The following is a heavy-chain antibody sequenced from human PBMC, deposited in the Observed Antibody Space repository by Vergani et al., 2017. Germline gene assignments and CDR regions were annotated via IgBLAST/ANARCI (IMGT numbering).Heavy chain of an antibody. CDR3: ARDGDSSGWTWFDP. CDR2: IYSGGST. CDR1: GFTVSSNY. J-gene: IGHJ5*02. D-gene: IGHD6-19*01. V-gene: IGHV3-66*02. Sequence: EVQLVESGGGLVQPGGSLRLSCAASGFTVSSNYMSWVRQAPGKGLEWVSVIYSGGSTYYADSVKGRFTISRDNSKNTLYLQMNSPRAEDTAVYYCARDGDSSGWTWFDPWGQGTLVTVSS.